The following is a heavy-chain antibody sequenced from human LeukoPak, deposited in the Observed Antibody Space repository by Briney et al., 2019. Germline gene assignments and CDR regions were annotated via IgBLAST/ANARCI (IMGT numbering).Heavy chain of an antibody. CDR2: IYSGGST. Sequence: GGSLRLSCAASGFIFSSYWMNWVRQAPGKGLEWVSIIYSGGSTFYADSVKGRFTISRDNSKNTLYLQMNSLRAEDTAVYYCARGGSYLSAFDIWGQGTMVTVSS. J-gene: IGHJ3*02. CDR1: GFIFSSYW. CDR3: ARGGSYLSAFDI. V-gene: IGHV3-53*01. D-gene: IGHD1-26*01.